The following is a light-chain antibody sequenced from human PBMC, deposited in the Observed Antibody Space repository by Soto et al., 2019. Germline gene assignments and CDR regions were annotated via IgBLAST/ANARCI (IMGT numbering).Light chain of an antibody. V-gene: IGLV1-40*01. CDR2: DNN. J-gene: IGLJ2*01. CDR1: SSNIGAGYD. CDR3: QSYDSSLSGRVV. Sequence: QPVLTQPPSVSGAPGQRVTISCTGSSSNIGAGYDVHWYQQLPGTAPKLLIYDNNNRPSGVPDRFSGSKSGTSASLAITGLQAEDEADYYCQSYDSSLSGRVVFGGGTKLTVL.